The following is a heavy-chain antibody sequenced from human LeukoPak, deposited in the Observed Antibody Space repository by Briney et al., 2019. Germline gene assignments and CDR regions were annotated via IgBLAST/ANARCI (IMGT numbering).Heavy chain of an antibody. CDR3: ARDSGRPITAGGFGESREIGFDP. CDR2: ISAYNGNT. V-gene: IGHV1-18*01. J-gene: IGHJ5*02. D-gene: IGHD3-10*01. CDR1: GYTFTSYG. Sequence: ASVKVSCKASGYTFTSYGISWVRQAPGQGLEWMGWISAYNGNTNYAQKLQGRVTMTTDTSTSTAYMELRSLRSDDTAVYYCARDSGRPITAGGFGESREIGFDPWGQGTLVTVSS.